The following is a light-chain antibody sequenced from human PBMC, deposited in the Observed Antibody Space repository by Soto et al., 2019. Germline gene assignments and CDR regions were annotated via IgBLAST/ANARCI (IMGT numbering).Light chain of an antibody. Sequence: IQMTQSPSSLSASVGDTVTITCRASQTISFYLNWYQQKPGRTPNLLIYATSSLQSGVPSRFDGSGSGTEFTLPISSLQPDDLATYYCQQSFSTPHTVGQGTKLELK. CDR3: QQSFSTPHT. CDR1: QTISFY. V-gene: IGKV1-39*01. J-gene: IGKJ2*01. CDR2: ATS.